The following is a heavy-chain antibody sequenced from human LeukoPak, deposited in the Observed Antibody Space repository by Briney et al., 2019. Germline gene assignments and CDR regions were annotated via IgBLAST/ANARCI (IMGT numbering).Heavy chain of an antibody. CDR1: GCTFTGYY. CDR3: AALLGSGSYYHDWFDP. D-gene: IGHD3-10*01. CDR2: INPNSGGT. J-gene: IGHJ5*02. Sequence: ASVKVSCKASGCTFTGYYMHWVRQAPGQGLEWMGWINPNSGGTNYAQKFQGRVTMTRDTSISTAYMELSRLRSDDTAVYYCAALLGSGSYYHDWFDPWGQGTLVTVSS. V-gene: IGHV1-2*02.